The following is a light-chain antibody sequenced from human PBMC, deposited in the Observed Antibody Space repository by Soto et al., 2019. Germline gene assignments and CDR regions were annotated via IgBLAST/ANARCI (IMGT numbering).Light chain of an antibody. CDR1: QSVSSY. CDR2: DAS. V-gene: IGKV3-11*01. CDR3: QQRRNT. Sequence: EIVLTQSPATLSLSPGERATLSCRASQSVSSYLAWYQQKPDQAPRLLIYDASNRATGIPARFSGSGSGTDFTLTISSLEPEDFAVYYCQQRRNTFGQGTRLEIK. J-gene: IGKJ5*01.